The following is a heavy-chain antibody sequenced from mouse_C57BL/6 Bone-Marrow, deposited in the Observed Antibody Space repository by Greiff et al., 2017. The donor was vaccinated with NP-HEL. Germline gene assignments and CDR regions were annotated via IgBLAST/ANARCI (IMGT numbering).Heavy chain of an antibody. Sequence: QVQLKESGSGLVQPSQSLSITCTVSGFSLTSYGVHWVRQSPGKGLEWLGVIWSGGSTDYNAAFISSLSISKDNSKSQVFFKRNSLQADDTAIYYCARAYYSKGNFDYWGQGTTLTVSS. V-gene: IGHV2-2*01. CDR1: GFSLTSYG. CDR2: IWSGGST. D-gene: IGHD2-5*01. J-gene: IGHJ2*01. CDR3: ARAYYSKGNFDY.